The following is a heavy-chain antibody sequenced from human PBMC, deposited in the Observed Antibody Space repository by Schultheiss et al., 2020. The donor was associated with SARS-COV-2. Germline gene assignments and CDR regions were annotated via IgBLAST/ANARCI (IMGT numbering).Heavy chain of an antibody. J-gene: IGHJ6*02. V-gene: IGHV3-74*01. CDR3: ARDPLLYSSGWYGYYYGMDV. CDR1: GFSFRYYS. D-gene: IGHD6-19*01. CDR2: INSDGSST. Sequence: GESLKISCAASGFSFRYYSMNWVRQAPGKGLVWVSRINSDGSSTSYADSVKGRFTISRDNAKNTLYLQMNSLRAEDTAVYYCARDPLLYSSGWYGYYYGMDVWGQGTTVTVSS.